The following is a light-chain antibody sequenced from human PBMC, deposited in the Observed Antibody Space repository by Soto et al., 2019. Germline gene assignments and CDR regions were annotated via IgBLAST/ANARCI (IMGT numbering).Light chain of an antibody. CDR2: GAS. Sequence: DIQMTQSPSTLSASVGDRVTITCRASQSISSWLAWYQQKPGKAPKRLIYGASSLESGVPSRFSGSGSGMEFTLTISSLQPDDFATYYCQQYNSYDMWSFGQGTKVELK. V-gene: IGKV1-5*01. J-gene: IGKJ1*01. CDR3: QQYNSYDMWS. CDR1: QSISSW.